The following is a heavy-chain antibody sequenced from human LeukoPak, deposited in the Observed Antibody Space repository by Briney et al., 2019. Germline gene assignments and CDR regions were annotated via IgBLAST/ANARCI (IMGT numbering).Heavy chain of an antibody. CDR3: ARFQHYYYDSSGLNAGFDY. CDR2: INHSGST. J-gene: IGHJ4*02. Sequence: SETLSLTCAVYGGSFSGYYWGWIRQPPGKGLEWIGEINHSGSTNYNPSLKSRVTISVDTSKNQFSLKLSSVTAADTAVYYCARFQHYYYDSSGLNAGFDYWGQGTLVTVSS. D-gene: IGHD3-22*01. V-gene: IGHV4-34*01. CDR1: GGSFSGYY.